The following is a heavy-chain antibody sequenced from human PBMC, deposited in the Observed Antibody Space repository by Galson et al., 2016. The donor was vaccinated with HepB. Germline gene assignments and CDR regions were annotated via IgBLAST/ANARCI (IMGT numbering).Heavy chain of an antibody. CDR1: GFNLRNYY. CDR3: ARDRTSRAAVEL. CDR2: ISSSGSST. J-gene: IGHJ4*02. V-gene: IGHV3-11*06. D-gene: IGHD6-25*01. Sequence: SLRLSCAASGFNLRNYYMTWIRQAPGKGLEWVSYISSSGSSTNYADSVKGRFTITRDNAKNSLYHQMNSLRAEDTAVYYCARDRTSRAAVELWGQGTLVSVSS.